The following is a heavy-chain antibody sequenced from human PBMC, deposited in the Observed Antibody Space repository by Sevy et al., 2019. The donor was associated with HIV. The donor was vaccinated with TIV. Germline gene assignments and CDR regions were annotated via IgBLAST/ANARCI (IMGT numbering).Heavy chain of an antibody. Sequence: GGSLRLSCAASGFTFRTYSMYWVRQAPVKGLEWVALISFDGNYTKYADSVKDRFTISRDNSNNRLDLQMSSLRVEDTAVYYCARDPNQDAFDIWGQGTVVTVSS. CDR2: ISFDGNYT. CDR3: ARDPNQDAFDI. V-gene: IGHV3-30-3*01. D-gene: IGHD2-2*01. CDR1: GFTFRTYS. J-gene: IGHJ3*02.